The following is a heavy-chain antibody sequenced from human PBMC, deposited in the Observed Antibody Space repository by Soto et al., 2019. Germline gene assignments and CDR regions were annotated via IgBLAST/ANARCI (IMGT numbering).Heavy chain of an antibody. CDR3: AKAGYYYMDV. J-gene: IGHJ6*03. CDR2: ISGSGGST. V-gene: IGHV3-23*01. Sequence: QAPGKGLEWVSAISGSGGSTYYADSVKGRFTISRDNSKNTLYLQMNSLRAEDTSVYYCAKAGYYYMDVWGKGTTVSVSS.